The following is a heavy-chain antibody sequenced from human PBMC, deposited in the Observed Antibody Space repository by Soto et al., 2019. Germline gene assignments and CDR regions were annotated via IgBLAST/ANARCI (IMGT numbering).Heavy chain of an antibody. D-gene: IGHD2-2*01. CDR1: GFTFNRYW. J-gene: IGHJ4*02. Sequence: GGSLRLSCAASGFTFNRYWMSWVRQAPGKGLEWVANIKKDGSEQYYVDSVKGRFTVSRDNAKNSLTLQMSGLRAEDTAVYYCARGSTSRYFDFWGQGTLVTVSS. V-gene: IGHV3-7*01. CDR3: ARGSTSRYFDF. CDR2: IKKDGSEQ.